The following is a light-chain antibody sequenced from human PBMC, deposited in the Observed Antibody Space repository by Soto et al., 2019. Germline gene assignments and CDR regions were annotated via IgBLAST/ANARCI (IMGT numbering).Light chain of an antibody. CDR1: QDISDY. CDR3: QKFNTAPLT. V-gene: IGKV1-27*01. Sequence: DIQMTQSPSSLSASVGDRVTITCRASQDISDYLAWYQQKPGKVPKLLIYSAYTLQSGVPSRFSGSGSGTDFTLTISRLQPEDVATYYCQKFNTAPLTFGQETRLEIK. J-gene: IGKJ5*01. CDR2: SAY.